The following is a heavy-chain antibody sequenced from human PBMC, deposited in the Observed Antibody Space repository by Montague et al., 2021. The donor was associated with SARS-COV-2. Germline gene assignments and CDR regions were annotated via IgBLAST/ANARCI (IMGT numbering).Heavy chain of an antibody. V-gene: IGHV4-61*08. Sequence: SETLSLTCTVSGGSISSGGYYWSWIRQHPGKGLVWIGYIDDSGTTRYNPSLRSRATISLDLSKNQFSLDLNSVAAADTAVYYCARNAYNHYGLDVWGQGTTVTVSS. CDR3: ARNAYNHYGLDV. CDR1: GGSISSGGYY. J-gene: IGHJ6*02. CDR2: IDDSGTT.